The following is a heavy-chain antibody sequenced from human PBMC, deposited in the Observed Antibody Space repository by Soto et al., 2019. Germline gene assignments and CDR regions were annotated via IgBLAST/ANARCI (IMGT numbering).Heavy chain of an antibody. CDR3: ATGYSSRHTFDY. D-gene: IGHD6-13*01. V-gene: IGHV4-31*03. CDR1: GGSISSGGYY. CDR2: IYYSGST. Sequence: SETLSLTCTVSGGSISSGGYYWSWIRQPPGKGLEWIGYIYYSGSTYYNPSLKSRVTISVDTSKNQFSLKLSSVTAADTAVYYCATGYSSRHTFDYWGQGTLVTVSS. J-gene: IGHJ4*02.